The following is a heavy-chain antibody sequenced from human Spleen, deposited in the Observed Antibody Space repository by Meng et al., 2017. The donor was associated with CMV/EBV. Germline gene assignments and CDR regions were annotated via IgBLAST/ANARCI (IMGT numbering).Heavy chain of an antibody. CDR1: GFTFSRYW. J-gene: IGHJ4*02. CDR2: IHPDGSTT. CDR3: VRAFDY. Sequence: GSLRLSCADAGFTFSRYWMQWVRQVPGKGLVWVSRIHPDGSTTGYTDSVKGRFTISRDNAKNTVYMQMNSLRVEDTAVYYCVRAFDYWGQGTLVTVSS. V-gene: IGHV3-74*01.